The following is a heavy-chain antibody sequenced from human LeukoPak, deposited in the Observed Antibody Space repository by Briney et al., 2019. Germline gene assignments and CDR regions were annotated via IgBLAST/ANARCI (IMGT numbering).Heavy chain of an antibody. J-gene: IGHJ6*02. CDR2: ISGSGDST. CDR3: ARDYSSSWYYYYGMDV. CDR1: GFSFSSYA. Sequence: GGSLRLSCAASGFSFSSYAMVWVREGPGKGLEWVSAISGSGDSTYYADSVKGRFTISRDNSKNTLYLQMNSLRAEDTAVYYCARDYSSSWYYYYGMDVWGQGTTVTVSS. V-gene: IGHV3-23*01. D-gene: IGHD6-13*01.